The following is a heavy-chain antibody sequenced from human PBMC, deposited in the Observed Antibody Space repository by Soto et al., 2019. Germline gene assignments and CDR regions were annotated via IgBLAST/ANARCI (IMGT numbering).Heavy chain of an antibody. V-gene: IGHV2-26*01. CDR3: PRMSIVAGYLQH. D-gene: IGHD3-3*01. Sequence: QVTLKESGPVLVKPTETLTLTCSVSGFSLSNTRLGVSWIRQPPGKALEWLAHIFSNADKSYNTSLESRLTISSDTSKNPVVLTMTNMDPVDTGTYYCPRMSIVAGYLQHWGQGTLVTVSS. J-gene: IGHJ1*01. CDR1: GFSLSNTRLG. CDR2: IFSNADK.